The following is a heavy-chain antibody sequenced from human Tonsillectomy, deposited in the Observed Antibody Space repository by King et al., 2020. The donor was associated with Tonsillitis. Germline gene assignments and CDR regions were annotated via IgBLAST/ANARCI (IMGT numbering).Heavy chain of an antibody. J-gene: IGHJ4*02. V-gene: IGHV3-23*04. CDR3: AKECVATTWLGLTTTNY. CDR2: ISDSGTRT. CDR1: GFTFSSYA. Sequence: VQLVESGGGLVQPGGSLRLSCAASGFTFSSYAMSWVRQAPGKGLEWVSSISDSGTRTYYAASVKGRFTISRDFSKNTLYLQMNSLRGEDTAVYYCAKECVATTWLGLTTTNYSGQGSLVTVSS. D-gene: IGHD4-17*01.